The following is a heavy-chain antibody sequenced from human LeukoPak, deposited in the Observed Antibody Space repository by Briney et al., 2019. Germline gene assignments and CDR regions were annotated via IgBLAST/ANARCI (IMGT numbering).Heavy chain of an antibody. CDR1: GYTFTSYY. CDR2: INPSSGST. D-gene: IGHD3-3*01. J-gene: IGHJ6*02. CDR3: ARDVLRVVIIPWDYYYGMDV. Sequence: GASVKVSCKASGYTFTSYYMHWVRQAPGQGLEWMGIINPSSGSTSYAQKFQGRVTMTRDTSTSTVYMELSSLRSEDTAVYYCARDVLRVVIIPWDYYYGMDVWGQGTTVTVSS. V-gene: IGHV1-46*01.